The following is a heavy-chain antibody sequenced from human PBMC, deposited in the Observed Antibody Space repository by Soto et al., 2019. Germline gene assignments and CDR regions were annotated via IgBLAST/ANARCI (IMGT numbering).Heavy chain of an antibody. CDR3: ARGSVVAATRFDY. V-gene: IGHV4-31*03. CDR1: GGSISSGGYY. Sequence: QVQLQESGPGLVKPSQTLSLTCTVSGGSISSGGYYWSWIRQHPGKGLEWIGYIYYSGSTYYNPSLNSRVTRSVDTSKNQFSLKLSSVTAADTAVYYCARGSVVAATRFDYWGQGTLVTVSS. D-gene: IGHD2-15*01. CDR2: IYYSGST. J-gene: IGHJ4*02.